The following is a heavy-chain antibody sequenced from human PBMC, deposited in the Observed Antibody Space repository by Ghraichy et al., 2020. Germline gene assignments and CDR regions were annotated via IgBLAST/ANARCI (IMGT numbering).Heavy chain of an antibody. Sequence: GGSLRLSCAASGFTFSSSAISWVRQAPGKGLEWVSAISGSGGSTYYADSVKGRFTISRDNSKNTLYLQMNSLRAEDTAVYYCAKGYCSSTSCLPFDYWGHCILVTVSS. V-gene: IGHV3-23*01. CDR3: AKGYCSSTSCLPFDY. J-gene: IGHJ4*01. CDR1: GFTFSSSA. CDR2: ISGSGGST. D-gene: IGHD2-2*01.